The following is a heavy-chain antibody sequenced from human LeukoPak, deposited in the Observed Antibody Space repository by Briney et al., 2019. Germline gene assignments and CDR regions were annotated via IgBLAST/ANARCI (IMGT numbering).Heavy chain of an antibody. J-gene: IGHJ4*02. V-gene: IGHV1-2*02. Sequence: ASVKVSCKASGYTFTDYYMHWVRQAPGQGLEWMGWINPKSGDTRYAQKFQGRVTMTRDTSITTAYMDLSSLRSDDTAVYYCAREWDYYAFWGQGTLVTVS. CDR1: GYTFTDYY. CDR2: INPKSGDT. CDR3: AREWDYYAF.